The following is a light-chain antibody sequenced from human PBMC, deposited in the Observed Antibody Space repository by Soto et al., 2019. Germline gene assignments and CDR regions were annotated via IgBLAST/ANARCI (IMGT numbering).Light chain of an antibody. CDR1: SSDVGAYNY. Sequence: QSALTQSASVSGSPGQSITISCTGTSSDVGAYNYVSWYQQHPGKAPKLIMYDVSNRPSGVSNRFSGSKSGNTASLTISALQAEDEADYYCSSFTSSSPLVFGTGTKFTVL. J-gene: IGLJ1*01. CDR3: SSFTSSSPLV. V-gene: IGLV2-14*01. CDR2: DVS.